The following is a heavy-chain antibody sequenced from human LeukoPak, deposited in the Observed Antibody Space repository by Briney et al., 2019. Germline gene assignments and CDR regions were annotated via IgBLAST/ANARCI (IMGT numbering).Heavy chain of an antibody. V-gene: IGHV3-33*01. D-gene: IGHD6-19*01. CDR2: IWYDGSNK. CDR3: ARDFYSSGWEGAFDI. Sequence: GGSLRLSCAASGFTFSSYGMHWVRQAPGKGLEWVAVIWYDGSNKYYADSVKGRFTISRDNSKNTLYLQMNSLRAEDTAVYYRARDFYSSGWEGAFDIWGQGTMVTVSS. J-gene: IGHJ3*02. CDR1: GFTFSSYG.